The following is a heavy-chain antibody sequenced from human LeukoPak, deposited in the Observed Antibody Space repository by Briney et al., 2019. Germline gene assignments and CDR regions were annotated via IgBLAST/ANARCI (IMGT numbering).Heavy chain of an antibody. Sequence: GGSLRLSCAASGFIVSGDFMSWVRQAPGKGLEWVSVIYSDGSTYYADSVKGRFTISRDSSKNTLDLQMNSLRAEDTAVYYCAKTGYSSGPYYFDYWGQGTLVTVSS. V-gene: IGHV3-53*01. D-gene: IGHD6-19*01. J-gene: IGHJ4*02. CDR2: IYSDGST. CDR1: GFIVSGDF. CDR3: AKTGYSSGPYYFDY.